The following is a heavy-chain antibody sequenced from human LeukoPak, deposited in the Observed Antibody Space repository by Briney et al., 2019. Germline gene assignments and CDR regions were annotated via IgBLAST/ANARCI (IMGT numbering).Heavy chain of an antibody. V-gene: IGHV1-8*01. CDR3: ARGQTGSSGYAVDY. CDR2: MNPNSGNT. Sequence: GSVKVSCKASGYTFTSYDINWVRQPTGQGLEWMGWMNPNSGNTGYAQKFQGRVTMTRNTSISTAYMELSSLRSEDTAVYYCARGQTGSSGYAVDYWGQGTLVTVSS. D-gene: IGHD3-22*01. J-gene: IGHJ4*02. CDR1: GYTFTSYD.